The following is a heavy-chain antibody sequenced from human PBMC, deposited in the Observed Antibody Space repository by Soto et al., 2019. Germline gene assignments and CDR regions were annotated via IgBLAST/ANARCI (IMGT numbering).Heavy chain of an antibody. CDR3: AREQGEGYSYYYYGLDV. V-gene: IGHV3-53*01. Sequence: GGSLRLSCAASGFTVSSNYMTWVRQAPGKGLEWVSVLYSGGITYYADSVKGRFTISRDNSRNTLYLHMNNLRAEDTAVYYCAREQGEGYSYYYYGLDVWRHGTAVTVS. CDR1: GFTVSSNY. D-gene: IGHD2-15*01. CDR2: LYSGGIT. J-gene: IGHJ6*02.